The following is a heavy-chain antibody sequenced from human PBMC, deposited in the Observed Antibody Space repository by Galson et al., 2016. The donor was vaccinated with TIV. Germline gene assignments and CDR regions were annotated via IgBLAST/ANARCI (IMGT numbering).Heavy chain of an antibody. CDR2: IKSETDGGTT. V-gene: IGHV3-15*01. CDR3: HCSSTSCYVRWFDP. D-gene: IGHD2-2*01. Sequence: SLRLSCAASGFTFSNAWMSWVCQAPGKGLEWVGRIKSETDGGTTDYAAPVKGRFTISRDDSKNTLYLQMNTLKTEDTAVYYCHCSSTSCYVRWFDPWGQGTLVTVSS. J-gene: IGHJ5*02. CDR1: GFTFSNAW.